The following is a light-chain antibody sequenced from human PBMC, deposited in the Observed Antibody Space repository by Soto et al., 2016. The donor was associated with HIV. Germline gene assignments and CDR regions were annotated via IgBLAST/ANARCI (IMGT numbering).Light chain of an antibody. CDR2: AAS. Sequence: DIQMTQSPSSLSASVGDRVTITCRASQSISTYLNWYQQKPGKAPKLLIYAASTLQSGVPSRFGGSGSGTDFTLTISSLQPEDFATYYCQQYNSYSRTFGQGTKVEIK. CDR1: QSISTY. CDR3: QQYNSYSRT. V-gene: IGKV1-39*01. J-gene: IGKJ1*01.